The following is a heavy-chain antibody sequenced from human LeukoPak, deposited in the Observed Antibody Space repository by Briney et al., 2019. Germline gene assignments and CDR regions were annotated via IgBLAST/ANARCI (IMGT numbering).Heavy chain of an antibody. CDR1: GGSFSGYY. CDR2: INHSAST. D-gene: IGHD1-26*01. Sequence: SETLSLTCAIYGGSFSGYYWSWIRRPPGKGLEWIGEINHSASTNYNPSLKSRVTISVDTSKNQFSLKLGSVTAADTAVYYCARGGVGATTMPDWYFDLWGRGTLVTVSS. J-gene: IGHJ2*01. V-gene: IGHV4-34*01. CDR3: ARGGVGATTMPDWYFDL.